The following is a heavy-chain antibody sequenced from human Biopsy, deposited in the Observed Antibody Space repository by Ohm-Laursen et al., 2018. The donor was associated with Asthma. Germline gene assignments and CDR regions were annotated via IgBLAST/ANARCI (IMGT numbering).Heavy chain of an antibody. V-gene: IGHV3-53*01. CDR1: GFAVSRDH. D-gene: IGHD4-17*01. Sequence: SLRLSCSASGFAVSRDHMFWVRQAPGKGLEWVSVIYSGGTSHTADSVRGRFTISRDYSKNTLYLQMHSLRAEDTAVYYCARTTYGDDGFDPWGRGTLVTVSS. CDR3: ARTTYGDDGFDP. J-gene: IGHJ5*02. CDR2: IYSGGTS.